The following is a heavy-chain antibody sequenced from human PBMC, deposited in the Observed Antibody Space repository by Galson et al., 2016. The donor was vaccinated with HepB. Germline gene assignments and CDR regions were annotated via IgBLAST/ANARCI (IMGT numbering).Heavy chain of an antibody. CDR2: ISAIDDST. Sequence: SLRLSCAASGFTFSNSAMNWVRQAPGKGLEWVSAISAIDDSTYYIDSVKGRFTISRDNSKNTLYLQMDSLRAEDTAVYYWAKEMSSYFDSWGQGTLVTVSS. D-gene: IGHD6-6*01. V-gene: IGHV3-23*01. J-gene: IGHJ4*02. CDR3: AKEMSSYFDS. CDR1: GFTFSNSA.